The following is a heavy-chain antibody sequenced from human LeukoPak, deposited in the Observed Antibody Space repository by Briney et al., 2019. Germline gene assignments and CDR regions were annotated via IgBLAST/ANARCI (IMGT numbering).Heavy chain of an antibody. CDR3: ARERYEFWSGHDKGMDV. D-gene: IGHD3-3*01. J-gene: IGHJ6*02. Sequence: SETLSLTCTVSGGCISSYYWSWSRQPPGKGLEWIGYIYYSGSTNYNPSLKSRVTISVDTSKNPFSLKLSSVAAADTAVYYCARERYEFWSGHDKGMDVWGQGSTVTVSS. CDR2: IYYSGST. CDR1: GGCISSYY. V-gene: IGHV4-59*12.